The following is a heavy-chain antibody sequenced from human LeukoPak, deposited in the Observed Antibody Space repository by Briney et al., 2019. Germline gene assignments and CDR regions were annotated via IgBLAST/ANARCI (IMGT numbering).Heavy chain of an antibody. J-gene: IGHJ4*02. Sequence: GGSLRLSCAASGFTFGSYAMSWVRQVPGKGPVWVSRIYTDGSITSYADSVKGRFTISRDNAKNTLYLQMNSLRAEDTAVYYCARISGYTLDYWGQGTLVTVSS. D-gene: IGHD3-22*01. CDR1: GFTFGSYA. CDR3: ARISGYTLDY. V-gene: IGHV3-74*01. CDR2: IYTDGSIT.